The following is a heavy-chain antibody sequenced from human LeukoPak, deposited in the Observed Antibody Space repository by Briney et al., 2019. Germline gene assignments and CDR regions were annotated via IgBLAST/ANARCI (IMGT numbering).Heavy chain of an antibody. V-gene: IGHV3-30*02. Sequence: GGSLRLSCAASGFTVSSTYMSWVRQAPGKGLEWVAFIRYDGSNKYYADSVKGRFTISRDNSKNTLYLQMNSLRAEDTAVYYCAKDDYPTYGSGSYHYWGQGTLVTVSS. J-gene: IGHJ4*02. CDR2: IRYDGSNK. CDR1: GFTVSSTY. D-gene: IGHD3-10*01. CDR3: AKDDYPTYGSGSYHY.